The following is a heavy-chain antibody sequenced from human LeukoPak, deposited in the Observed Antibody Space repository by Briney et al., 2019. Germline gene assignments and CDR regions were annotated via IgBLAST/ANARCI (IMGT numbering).Heavy chain of an antibody. J-gene: IGHJ4*02. V-gene: IGHV3-23*01. CDR3: AKDVGKWESLHFFDY. CDR2: ISGSGAST. CDR1: GFTFSTNA. Sequence: GGSLRFSWLTSGFTFSTNAMSWVRQAPGKVLEWISGISGSGASTYYADSVTGRFTISRDNSRNTLYLQMSSLRGDDTAVYYCAKDVGKWESLHFFDYWGQGTLVTVSS. D-gene: IGHD1-26*01.